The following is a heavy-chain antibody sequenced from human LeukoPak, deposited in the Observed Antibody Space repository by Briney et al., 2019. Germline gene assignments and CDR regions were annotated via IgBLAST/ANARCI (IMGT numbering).Heavy chain of an antibody. Sequence: ASVKVSCKASGYTFTSYYMHWVRQAPGQGLEWMGIINPSGGSASYAQKFQGRVTMTRDMSTSTVYMELSSLRSEDTAVYYCARRGNWNDGGFDYWGQGTLVTVSS. CDR2: INPSGGSA. CDR3: ARRGNWNDGGFDY. V-gene: IGHV1-46*01. J-gene: IGHJ4*02. D-gene: IGHD1-1*01. CDR1: GYTFTSYY.